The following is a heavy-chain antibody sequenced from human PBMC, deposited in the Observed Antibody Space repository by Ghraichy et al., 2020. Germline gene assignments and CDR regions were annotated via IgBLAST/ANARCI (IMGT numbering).Heavy chain of an antibody. D-gene: IGHD4-23*01. CDR3: ARVLLRWNDAFDI. J-gene: IGHJ3*02. CDR2: IYYSGST. CDR1: GGSISSGDYY. Sequence: SETLSLTCTVSGGSISSGDYYWSWIRQPPGKGLEWIGYIYYSGSTYYNPSLKSRVTISVDTSKNQFSLKLSSVTAADTAVYYCARVLLRWNDAFDIWGQGTMVTVSS. V-gene: IGHV4-30-4*01.